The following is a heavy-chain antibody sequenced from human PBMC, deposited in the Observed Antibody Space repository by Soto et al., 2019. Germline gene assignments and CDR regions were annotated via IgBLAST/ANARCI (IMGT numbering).Heavy chain of an antibody. CDR2: IYPSGGST. Sequence: XAVKVSCKASGYPFTTYYMHWVRQYPGQGLEWMGIIYPSGGSTSYAQKFQCRVTMTRDTSTSTVYMELSSLRSEDTAVYYCARESLAAAGTGGGFDICGQRTMVTVSS. CDR3: ARESLAAAGTGGGFDI. CDR1: GYPFTTYY. V-gene: IGHV1-46*01. D-gene: IGHD6-13*01. J-gene: IGHJ3*02.